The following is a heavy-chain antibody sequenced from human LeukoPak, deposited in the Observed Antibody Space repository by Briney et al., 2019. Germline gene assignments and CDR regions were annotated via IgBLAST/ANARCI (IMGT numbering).Heavy chain of an antibody. J-gene: IGHJ4*02. CDR1: GYTFTSYG. D-gene: IGHD3-3*01. CDR3: ARDIDLSTYYDFWSGYYQDY. V-gene: IGHV1-18*01. Sequence: ASVTVSCTASGYTFTSYGISWVRQAPGQGLEWMGWISAYNGNTNYAQKLQGRVTMTTDTSTSTAYMELRSLRSDDTAVYYCARDIDLSTYYDFWSGYYQDYWGQGTLVTVSS. CDR2: ISAYNGNT.